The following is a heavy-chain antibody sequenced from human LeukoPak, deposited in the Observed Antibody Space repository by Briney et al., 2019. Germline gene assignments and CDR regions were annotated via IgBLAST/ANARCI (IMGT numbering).Heavy chain of an antibody. CDR1: GYTLTELS. J-gene: IGHJ4*02. D-gene: IGHD6-13*01. Sequence: GASVTVSCKVSGYTLTELSMHWVRQAPGKGLEWMGGFDPEDGETIYAQKFQGRVTITADKSTSTAYMELSSLRSEDTAVYYCARAGGSSWADYWGQGTLVTVSS. CDR2: FDPEDGET. V-gene: IGHV1-24*01. CDR3: ARAGGSSWADY.